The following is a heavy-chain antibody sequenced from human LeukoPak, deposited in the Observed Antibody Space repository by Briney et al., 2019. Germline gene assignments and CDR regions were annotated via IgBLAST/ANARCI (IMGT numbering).Heavy chain of an antibody. CDR1: GFTSSNAW. CDR3: AKERLTTTTFDS. Sequence: GGSLRLSCAASGFTSSNAWMSWVRQAPGKGLEWVGRIKSKTDGGTTDYAAPVKGRFTISRDDSKNTLYLQMNSLRAEDTALYYCAKERLTTTTFDSWGRGTLVTVSS. D-gene: IGHD4-11*01. J-gene: IGHJ4*02. CDR2: IKSKTDGGTT. V-gene: IGHV3-15*01.